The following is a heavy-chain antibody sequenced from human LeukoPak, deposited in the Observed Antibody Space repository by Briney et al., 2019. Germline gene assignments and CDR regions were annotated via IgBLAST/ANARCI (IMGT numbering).Heavy chain of an antibody. CDR1: GFTVTNNY. Sequence: RGSLRLSCAASGFTVTNNYMSWVRHAPGEWREWVSAITSDVSTYYANSVKGRFTISRDNSKNTFYLQMSYLRAENTAVYFFAGVHFGWSLEYWGEGHLVTVSS. CDR3: AGVHFGWSLEY. V-gene: IGHV3-53*01. J-gene: IGHJ4*02. D-gene: IGHD3-9*01. CDR2: ITSDVST.